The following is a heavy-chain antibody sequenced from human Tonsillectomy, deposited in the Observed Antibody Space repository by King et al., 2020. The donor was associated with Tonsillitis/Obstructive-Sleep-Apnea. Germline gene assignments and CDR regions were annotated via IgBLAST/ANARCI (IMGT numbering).Heavy chain of an antibody. Sequence: VQLVESGGGLVQPGRSLRLSCAASGFPFDDYAMHWVRQVPGKGLEWISGISWNSGTINHAGSVKGRFSISRDNAKNSLYLHMNSLIAEDTALYYCARGRSSYNGAEYFDYWGRGTLVTVSS. CDR2: ISWNSGTI. J-gene: IGHJ4*02. CDR1: GFPFDDYA. V-gene: IGHV3-9*01. D-gene: IGHD2-2*01. CDR3: ARGRSSYNGAEYFDY.